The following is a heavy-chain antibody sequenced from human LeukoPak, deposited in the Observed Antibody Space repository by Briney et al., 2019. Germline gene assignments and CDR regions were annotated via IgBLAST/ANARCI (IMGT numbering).Heavy chain of an antibody. J-gene: IGHJ4*02. CDR3: AKDLSSSWTLDY. D-gene: IGHD6-13*01. Sequence: GGSLRLSCAASGFTFSTYAMSWVRQAPGKGLEWVSGISRSGISTYYADSVQGRFTISRHNSKTTLYLQMNSLRADDTAVYYCAKDLSSSWTLDYWGQGTLVTVSS. CDR2: ISRSGIST. CDR1: GFTFSTYA. V-gene: IGHV3-23*01.